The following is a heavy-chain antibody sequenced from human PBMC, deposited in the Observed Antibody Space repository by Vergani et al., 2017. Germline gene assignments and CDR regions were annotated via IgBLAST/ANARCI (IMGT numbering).Heavy chain of an antibody. D-gene: IGHD1-7*01. CDR2: TYYRSKWYN. Sequence: QVQLQQSGPGLVKPSQTLSLTCAISGDSVSSNSAAWNWIRQSPSRGLEWLGRTYYRSKWYNDYAVSVKSRITINPDTSKNQFSLKLSSVTAADTAVYYCARQQPNWNYFPVWFDPWGQGTLVTVSS. V-gene: IGHV6-1*01. CDR3: ARQQPNWNYFPVWFDP. CDR1: GDSVSSNSAA. J-gene: IGHJ5*02.